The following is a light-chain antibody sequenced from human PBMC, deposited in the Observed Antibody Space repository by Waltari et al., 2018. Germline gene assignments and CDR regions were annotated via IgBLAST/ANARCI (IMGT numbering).Light chain of an antibody. CDR3: QHYGATLFT. V-gene: IGKV3-20*01. CDR2: AAS. Sequence: EIVLMQSPGTLSLSPGERATLSCRVSQTTAGSYLAWYQQRPGQAPRLLIYAASSRATGIPDRFSGSGSGTDFTLTISRLEPEDVAVYYCQHYGATLFTFGPGTKVDIK. CDR1: QTTAGSY. J-gene: IGKJ3*01.